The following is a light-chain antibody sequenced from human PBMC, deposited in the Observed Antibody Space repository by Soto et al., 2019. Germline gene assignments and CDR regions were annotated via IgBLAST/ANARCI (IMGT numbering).Light chain of an antibody. V-gene: IGLV7-46*01. Sequence: QAVVTQEPSLTVSPGGTVTLTCGSSSGAVTSGHYPYWFQQKPGQAPRTLIYDTSNKHSWTPARFSGSLLGGKAALTLSGAQPEDEAEYYCSLSYSDSVVFGGGTQLTVL. CDR2: DTS. CDR1: SGAVTSGHY. J-gene: IGLJ2*01. CDR3: SLSYSDSVV.